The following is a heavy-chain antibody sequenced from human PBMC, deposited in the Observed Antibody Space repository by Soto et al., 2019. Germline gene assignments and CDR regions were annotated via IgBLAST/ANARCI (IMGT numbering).Heavy chain of an antibody. V-gene: IGHV4-39*01. CDR1: GDSISNINYY. CDR2: IYYSGNT. Sequence: QLQLQESGPGLVKPSETLSLTCTVSGDSISNINYYWGWIRQPPGKGLEWIGIIYYSGNTYYNPSXKXXVTISVDTSKNQFSVKLTSVTAADTAVYFCARQMGGYYYDYWGQGTLVTVSS. CDR3: ARQMGGYYYDY. J-gene: IGHJ4*02. D-gene: IGHD3-22*01.